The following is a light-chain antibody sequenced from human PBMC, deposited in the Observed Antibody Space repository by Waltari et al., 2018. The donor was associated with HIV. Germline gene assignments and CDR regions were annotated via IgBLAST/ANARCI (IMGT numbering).Light chain of an antibody. CDR2: DAS. CDR3: QQYKYWPET. Sequence: EVVLTQDPSTLSVSRGEGASLSCRASQNITNKLGWYQQKAGQAPRLLIYDASRRATAIPDRFSGSGSGTELNPTISRLVFEDVAVYVCQQYKYWPETFGQGTKVEIK. V-gene: IGKV3D-15*01. J-gene: IGKJ1*01. CDR1: QNITNK.